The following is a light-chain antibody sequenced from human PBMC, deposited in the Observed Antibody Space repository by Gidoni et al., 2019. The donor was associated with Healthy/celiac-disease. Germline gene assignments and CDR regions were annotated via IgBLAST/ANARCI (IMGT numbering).Light chain of an antibody. Sequence: AIQFTQSPSSLSASVGDRVTITCRASQGISSALAWYQQKPGKAPKLLIYDASSLESGVPSRLRGSGSGTDLTLTISSLKPEDFATYYCQQFNNYPLTLGGGTKVEIK. V-gene: IGKV1D-13*01. CDR1: QGISSA. CDR3: QQFNNYPLT. J-gene: IGKJ4*01. CDR2: DAS.